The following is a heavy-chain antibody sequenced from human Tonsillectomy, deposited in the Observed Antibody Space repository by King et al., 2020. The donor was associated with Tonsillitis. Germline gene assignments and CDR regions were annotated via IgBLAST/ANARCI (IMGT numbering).Heavy chain of an antibody. D-gene: IGHD6-19*01. CDR2: MNPNSANT. CDR3: ARGIRDSSGREYFQH. Sequence: VQLVESGTEVKRPGASVKVSCKASGYTFTSYDINWVRQATGQGLEWMGWMNPNSANTGYAQKFKGRVTMTRNTSISTAYMEMSSLRSEATAVYYCARGIRDSSGREYFQHWGQGTLVIVSS. J-gene: IGHJ1*01. CDR1: GYTFTSYD. V-gene: IGHV1-8*02.